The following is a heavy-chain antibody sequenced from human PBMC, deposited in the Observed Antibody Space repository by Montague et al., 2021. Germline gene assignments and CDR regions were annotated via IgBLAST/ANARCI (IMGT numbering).Heavy chain of an antibody. V-gene: IGHV4-38-2*02. CDR2: VFHGGRT. CDR1: RSLINSDYY. Sequence: SETLSLTCTVSRSLINSDYYWGWIRQPPGKGLEWMGSVFHGGRTYYNPSLKSRVTISVDTSNNHFSLKLSSVTAADTAMYYCARERDRYYYMDIWGKGTTITVSS. J-gene: IGHJ6*03. CDR3: ARERDRYYYMDI.